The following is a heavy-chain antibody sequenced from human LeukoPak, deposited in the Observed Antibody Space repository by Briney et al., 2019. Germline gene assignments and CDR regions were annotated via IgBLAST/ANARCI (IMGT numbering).Heavy chain of an antibody. V-gene: IGHV1-24*01. J-gene: IGHJ3*02. D-gene: IGHD5-12*01. CDR1: GYTLTELS. Sequence: ASVRVSCKVSGYTLTELSMHWVRQAPGKGLEWMGGFDPEDGETIYAQKFQGRVTMTEDTSTDTAYMELSSLRSEDTAVYYCATVTRGYGRAFDIWGQGTMVTVSS. CDR2: FDPEDGET. CDR3: ATVTRGYGRAFDI.